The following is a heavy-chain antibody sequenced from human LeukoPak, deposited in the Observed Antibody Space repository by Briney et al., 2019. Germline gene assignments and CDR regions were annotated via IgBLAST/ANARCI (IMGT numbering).Heavy chain of an antibody. V-gene: IGHV3-53*01. CDR2: IYSGGST. D-gene: IGHD1-26*01. CDR3: ARAAPGELVDY. J-gene: IGHJ4*02. CDR1: GFTVSSNY. Sequence: GGSLRLSCAASGFTVSSNYMSWVRQAPGKGLEWVSVIYSGGSTYYADSVKGRFTISRDNSKNTLYLQMNSLRAEDTAVYYCARAAPGELVDYWGQGTLVTVSS.